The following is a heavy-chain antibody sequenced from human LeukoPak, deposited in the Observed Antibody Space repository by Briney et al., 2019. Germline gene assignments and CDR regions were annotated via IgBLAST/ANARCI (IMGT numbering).Heavy chain of an antibody. CDR2: IFRGGNT. V-gene: IGHV3-53*01. Sequence: GGSLRLSCAASGFTVSIHYMSCVRHARGEGLEWVSDIFRGGNTYYSVSLKGRFPISRDNSKNKLYLQMNSLRANDTAVDYCARECHYYGSGSYQYYFDYWGQGTLVTVSS. J-gene: IGHJ4*02. D-gene: IGHD3-10*01. CDR3: ARECHYYGSGSYQYYFDY. CDR1: GFTVSIHY.